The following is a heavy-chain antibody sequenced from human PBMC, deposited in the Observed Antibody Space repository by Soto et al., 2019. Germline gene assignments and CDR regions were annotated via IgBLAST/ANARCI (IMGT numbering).Heavy chain of an antibody. CDR2: IYYSGST. D-gene: IGHD4-17*01. CDR1: GGSVSSGSYY. CDR3: AREAGDSIFDY. J-gene: IGHJ4*02. Sequence: SETLSLTCTVSGGSVSSGSYYWSWIRQPPGKGLEWIGYIYYSGSTNYNPSLKSRVTISVDTSKNQFSLRLSSVTAADTAVYYCAREAGDSIFDYWGQGTLVTVSS. V-gene: IGHV4-61*01.